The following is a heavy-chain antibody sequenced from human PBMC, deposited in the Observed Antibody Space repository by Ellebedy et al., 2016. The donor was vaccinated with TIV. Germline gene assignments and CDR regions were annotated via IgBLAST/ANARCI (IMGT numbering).Heavy chain of an antibody. D-gene: IGHD3-16*01. Sequence: GESLKISCAASGFSTSGMHWVRQAPGKGLEWVAFIRSDGSTKYYADSVKGRFTISRDTSKNTLDLQMTRLRAEDTALYYWVKGAYPVPTVMAVWGQGTMVIVSS. V-gene: IGHV3-30*02. J-gene: IGHJ6*02. CDR3: VKGAYPVPTVMAV. CDR1: GFSTSG. CDR2: IRSDGSTK.